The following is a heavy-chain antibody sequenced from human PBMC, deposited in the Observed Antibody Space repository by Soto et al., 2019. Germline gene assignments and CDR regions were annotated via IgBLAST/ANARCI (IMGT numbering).Heavy chain of an antibody. Sequence: GGSLRLSCAASGFTVSSKYMSWVRQAPGKGLEWVSLIQSGGPTYYADSVKGRFTISRDTSENTLHLQMDSLRAEDTAVYYCARVAYGSGSVDAFDIWGQGTMVTVSS. V-gene: IGHV3-66*01. J-gene: IGHJ3*02. CDR2: IQSGGPT. D-gene: IGHD3-10*01. CDR3: ARVAYGSGSVDAFDI. CDR1: GFTVSSKY.